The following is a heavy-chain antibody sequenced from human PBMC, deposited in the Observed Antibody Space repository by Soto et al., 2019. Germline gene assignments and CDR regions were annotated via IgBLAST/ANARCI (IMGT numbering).Heavy chain of an antibody. J-gene: IGHJ4*02. CDR3: ARVSSSGAYYFDY. V-gene: IGHV4-59*01. CDR2: IYYSGST. D-gene: IGHD6-19*01. CDR1: GGSISSYY. Sequence: SETLSLTCTVSGGSISSYYWSWIRQPPGKGLEWIGYIYYSGSTNYNPSLKSRVTISVDTSKNQFSLKLSSVTAADTAVYYCARVSSSGAYYFDYWGQGTLVTVSS.